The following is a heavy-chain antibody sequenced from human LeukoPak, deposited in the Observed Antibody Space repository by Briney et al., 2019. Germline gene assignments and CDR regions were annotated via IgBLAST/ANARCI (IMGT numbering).Heavy chain of an antibody. CDR3: ARAAYCGGDCYSEGEHFDY. Sequence: GGSLRLSCAASGFTFSSYSMNWVRQAPGKGPEWVSSIRSSGNSIYYADSVKGRFTISRDNAKNSLYLQMNSLRAEDTAVYYCARAAYCGGDCYSEGEHFDYWGQGTLVTVSS. CDR2: IRSSGNSI. CDR1: GFTFSSYS. D-gene: IGHD2-21*02. J-gene: IGHJ4*02. V-gene: IGHV3-21*01.